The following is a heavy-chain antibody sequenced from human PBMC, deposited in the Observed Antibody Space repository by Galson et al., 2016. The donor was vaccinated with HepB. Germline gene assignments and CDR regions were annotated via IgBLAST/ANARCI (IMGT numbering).Heavy chain of an antibody. V-gene: IGHV1-2*02. CDR1: GYTFTDYY. CDR3: ARDQSITARRPLPSDY. J-gene: IGHJ4*02. Sequence: SVKVSCKASGYTFTDYYMHWVRQAPGQGLEWMGWINPNTGVTYYAHKFQGRVTMTRDTAITTAHMVLRGLRSDDTAVSYCARDQSITARRPLPSDYWGRGTLVTGSS. CDR2: INPNTGVT. D-gene: IGHD6-6*01.